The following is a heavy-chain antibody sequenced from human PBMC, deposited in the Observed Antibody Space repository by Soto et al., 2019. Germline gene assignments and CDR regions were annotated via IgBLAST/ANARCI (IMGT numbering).Heavy chain of an antibody. Sequence: SDTLSLTCTVSGGSISSYYWSWIRQPPGKGLEWIGYIYYSGSTNYNPSLKSRVTISVDTSKNQFSLKLSSVTAADTAVYYCAGTELQLYYYYYMDVWGKGTTVTVSS. CDR2: IYYSGST. V-gene: IGHV4-59*01. J-gene: IGHJ6*03. CDR1: GGSISSYY. D-gene: IGHD3-10*01. CDR3: AGTELQLYYYYYMDV.